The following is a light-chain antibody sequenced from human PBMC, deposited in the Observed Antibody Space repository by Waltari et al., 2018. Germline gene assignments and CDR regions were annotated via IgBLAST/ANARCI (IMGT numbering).Light chain of an antibody. V-gene: IGKV1-12*01. CDR3: QQANTFPYT. CDR1: QDVSNW. J-gene: IGKJ2*01. Sequence: EIQMTQSPSSVSASVGDRVTIPCRASQDVSNWLAWYQQKPGKAPKFLIYAASSLQRGVPSRFSGSGSATDFTLTISSLQPDDFATYYCQQANTFPYTFAQGTKVEIK. CDR2: AAS.